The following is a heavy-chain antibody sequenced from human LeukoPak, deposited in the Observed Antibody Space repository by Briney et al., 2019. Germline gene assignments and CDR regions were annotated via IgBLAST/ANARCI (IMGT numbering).Heavy chain of an antibody. V-gene: IGHV3-21*01. CDR1: GFTFSNYA. CDR3: ARGYYYGSGTSLVDY. J-gene: IGHJ4*02. D-gene: IGHD3-10*01. Sequence: PGGSVRLSCAASGFTFSNYAMSWVRQAPGKGLEWVSIIGSSSSYIYYADSVKGRFTISRDNAKNSLYLQINSLRAEDTAVYYCARGYYYGSGTSLVDYWGQGTLVTVSS. CDR2: IGSSSSYI.